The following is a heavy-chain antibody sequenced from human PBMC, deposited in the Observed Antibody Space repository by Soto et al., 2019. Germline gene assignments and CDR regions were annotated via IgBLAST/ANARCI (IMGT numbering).Heavy chain of an antibody. CDR1: GGTFSSYA. Sequence: SVKVYCKASGGTFSSYAISWVRQSPGQGLEWMGGIIPIFGTANYAQKFQGRVTITADESTSTAYMELSSLRSEDTAVYYCARGTYYYDSSGYGTWFDYWGQGTLVTVPQ. CDR2: IIPIFGTA. D-gene: IGHD3-22*01. V-gene: IGHV1-69*13. CDR3: ARGTYYYDSSGYGTWFDY. J-gene: IGHJ4*02.